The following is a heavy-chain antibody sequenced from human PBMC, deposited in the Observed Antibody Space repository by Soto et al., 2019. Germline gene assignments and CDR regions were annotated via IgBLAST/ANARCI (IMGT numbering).Heavy chain of an antibody. J-gene: IGHJ3*02. V-gene: IGHV4-59*08. D-gene: IGHD3-10*01. CDR3: ARRYGLSAFDI. CDR1: VGSMRRSY. Sequence: SATLSLTCTGSVGSMRRSYGSWMREAPGKGLQWIGDIYYSGSTNYNPSLRSRVTISVDTSKNQFSLKLSSVTAADTAVYFCARRYGLSAFDIWGQGTMVT. CDR2: IYYSGST.